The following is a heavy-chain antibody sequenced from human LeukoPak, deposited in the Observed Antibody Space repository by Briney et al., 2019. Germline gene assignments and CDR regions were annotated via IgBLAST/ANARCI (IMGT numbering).Heavy chain of an antibody. Sequence: GGSLRLSCAASGFTFDDYAMHWVRQAPGKGLEWVSGVRDNGAGTWYAGSVKGRFTISRDNSKNTVYLQMNSLRADDTAVYYCGRDFSSHSDNSGFPLDYWGQGAQVTVSS. CDR2: VRDNGAGT. V-gene: IGHV3-23*01. CDR3: GRDFSSHSDNSGFPLDY. D-gene: IGHD3-22*01. J-gene: IGHJ4*02. CDR1: GFTFDDYA.